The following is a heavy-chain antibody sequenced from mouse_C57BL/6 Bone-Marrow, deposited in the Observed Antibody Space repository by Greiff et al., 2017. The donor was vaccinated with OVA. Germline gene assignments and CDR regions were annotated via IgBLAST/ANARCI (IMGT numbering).Heavy chain of an antibody. D-gene: IGHD3-2*02. Sequence: QVQLQQPGAELVKPGASVKLSCKASGYTFTSYWMHWVKQRPGRGLERIGRIDPNSGGTKYNEKFKSKATLTVDKPSSTAYMQLSSLTSEDSAVYYCARRAAQAAYYAMDYWGQGTSVTVSS. J-gene: IGHJ4*01. CDR1: GYTFTSYW. CDR2: IDPNSGGT. CDR3: ARRAAQAAYYAMDY. V-gene: IGHV1-72*01.